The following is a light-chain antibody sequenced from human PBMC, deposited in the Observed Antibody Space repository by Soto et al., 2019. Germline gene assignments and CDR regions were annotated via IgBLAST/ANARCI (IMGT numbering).Light chain of an antibody. Sequence: DIQMPQSPSSLSASVGDRVSVTCRASQGIRIDLGWFQQRPGRAPKRLIYGASSLQSGVPSRFSGSGYGTEFTLTISNLQPEDFATYYCLQHNSFPRTFGQGTKVDIK. CDR3: LQHNSFPRT. J-gene: IGKJ1*01. CDR1: QGIRID. CDR2: GAS. V-gene: IGKV1-17*02.